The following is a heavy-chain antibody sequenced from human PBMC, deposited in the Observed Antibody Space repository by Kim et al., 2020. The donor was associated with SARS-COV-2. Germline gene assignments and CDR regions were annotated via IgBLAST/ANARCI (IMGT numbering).Heavy chain of an antibody. CDR2: IIPIFGTA. CDR1: GGTFSSYA. Sequence: SVKVSCKASGGTFSSYAISWVRQAPGQGLEWMGGIIPIFGTANYAQKFQGRVTITADESTSTAYMELSSLRSEDTAVYYCARKVTTFDTHNWFDPWGQGTLVTVSS. V-gene: IGHV1-69*13. J-gene: IGHJ5*02. CDR3: ARKVTTFDTHNWFDP. D-gene: IGHD4-17*01.